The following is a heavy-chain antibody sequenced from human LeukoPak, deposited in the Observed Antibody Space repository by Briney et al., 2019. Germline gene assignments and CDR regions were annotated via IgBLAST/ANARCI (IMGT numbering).Heavy chain of an antibody. CDR3: ARGGIAAAGMGWFDP. Sequence: SVKVSRKASGGTFSSYAISWVRQAPGQGLEWMGGIIPIFGTANYAQKFQGRVTITTDESTSTAYMELSSLRSEDTAVYYCARGGIAAAGMGWFDPWGQGTLVAVSS. CDR2: IIPIFGTA. CDR1: GGTFSSYA. V-gene: IGHV1-69*05. J-gene: IGHJ5*02. D-gene: IGHD6-13*01.